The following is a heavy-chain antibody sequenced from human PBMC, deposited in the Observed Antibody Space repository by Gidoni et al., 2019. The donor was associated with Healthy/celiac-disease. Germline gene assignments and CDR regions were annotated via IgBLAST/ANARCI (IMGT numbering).Heavy chain of an antibody. CDR3: ARGGQLDNWFDP. V-gene: IGHV5-10-1*03. CDR1: GYSFTSYW. D-gene: IGHD6-6*01. J-gene: IGHJ5*02. CDR2: IDPSDSYT. Sequence: EVQLVQSGAEVKKPGESLRISCKGSGYSFTSYWISCVRQMPGKGLAWMGRIDPSDSYTNYSPSFQGHVTISADKSISTAYLQWSSLKASDTAMYYCARGGQLDNWFDPWGQGTLVTVSS.